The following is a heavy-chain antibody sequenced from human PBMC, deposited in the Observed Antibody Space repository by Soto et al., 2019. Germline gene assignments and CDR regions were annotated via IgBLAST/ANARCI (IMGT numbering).Heavy chain of an antibody. Sequence: PSETLSLTCTVPGGSISSGDYYWSWIRQPPGKGLEWIGYIYHSGSTYYNPSLKSRVTISVDTSKNQFSLKLSSVTAADTAVYYCARITAVAGLYYFDYWGQGTLVTVSS. D-gene: IGHD6-19*01. J-gene: IGHJ4*02. V-gene: IGHV4-30-4*01. CDR3: ARITAVAGLYYFDY. CDR2: IYHSGST. CDR1: GGSISSGDYY.